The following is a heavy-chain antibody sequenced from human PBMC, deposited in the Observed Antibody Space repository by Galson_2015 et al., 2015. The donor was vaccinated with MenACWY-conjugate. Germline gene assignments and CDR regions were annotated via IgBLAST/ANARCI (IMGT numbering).Heavy chain of an antibody. D-gene: IGHD5-24*01. CDR3: GKGSKRWLQFNRGYFAY. CDR2: ISGSGGST. V-gene: IGHV3-23*01. Sequence: SLRLSCAASGFTFSSYAMSWVRQAPGKGLEWVSAISGSGGSTYYADSVKGRFTISRDNSKNTLYLQMNSLRAEDTAVYYCGKGSKRWLQFNRGYFAYWGQGTLVTVSS. CDR1: GFTFSSYA. J-gene: IGHJ4*02.